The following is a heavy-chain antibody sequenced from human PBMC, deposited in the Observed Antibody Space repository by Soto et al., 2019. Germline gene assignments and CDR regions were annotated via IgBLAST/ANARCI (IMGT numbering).Heavy chain of an antibody. Sequence: PSETLSLTCAVYGGSFSGYYWSWIRQPPGKGLEWIGEINHSGSTNYNPSLKSRVTISVDTSKNQFSLKLSSVTAADTAVYYCARARVHLNWFDSWGPGILVTVSS. V-gene: IGHV4-34*01. J-gene: IGHJ5*01. CDR2: INHSGST. CDR1: GGSFSGYY. CDR3: ARARVHLNWFDS.